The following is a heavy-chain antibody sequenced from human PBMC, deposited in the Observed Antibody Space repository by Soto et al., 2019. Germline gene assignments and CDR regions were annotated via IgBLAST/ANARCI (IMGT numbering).Heavy chain of an antibody. J-gene: IGHJ6*02. CDR3: ARGWVAAAGTADHFGMDV. CDR1: GYTFTSYD. CDR2: MNPNSGNT. V-gene: IGHV1-8*01. D-gene: IGHD6-13*01. Sequence: QVQLVQSGAEVKKPGASVKVSCKASGYTFTSYDINWVRQATGQGLEWMGWMNPNSGNTGYAQKFQGRVTMTRNTSISTAYMELSSLRSEDTAVYYCARGWVAAAGTADHFGMDVWGQGTTVTVSS.